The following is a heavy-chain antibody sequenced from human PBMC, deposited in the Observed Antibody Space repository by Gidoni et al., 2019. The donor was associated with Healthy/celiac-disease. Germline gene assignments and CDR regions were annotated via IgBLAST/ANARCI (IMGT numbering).Heavy chain of an antibody. V-gene: IGHV4-31*03. D-gene: IGHD3-10*01. J-gene: IGHJ5*02. Sequence: QVQLQESGPGLVKPSQTLSLTCTVSGGSISSGGYYWSWIRQNPGKGLEWIGYIYYSGSTYYNPSLKSRVTISVDTSKNQFSLKLSSVTAADTAVYYCARDLWGVTPWFDPWGQGTLVTVSS. CDR2: IYYSGST. CDR3: ARDLWGVTPWFDP. CDR1: GGSISSGGYY.